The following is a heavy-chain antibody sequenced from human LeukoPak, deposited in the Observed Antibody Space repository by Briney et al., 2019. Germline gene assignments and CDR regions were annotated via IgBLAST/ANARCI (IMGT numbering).Heavy chain of an antibody. V-gene: IGHV3-21*01. Sequence: GGSLRLSCAASGFSLTSSAMNWVRQAPGKGLEWVSSINSVSSHIYYANSVRGRFTISRDNAKNSLYLQMSSLTAEDTAVYYCTRDPTYYLRYGYFDFWGQGVLVTVSS. CDR3: TRDPTYYLRYGYFDF. CDR1: GFSLTSSA. CDR2: INSVSSHI. D-gene: IGHD3-9*01. J-gene: IGHJ4*02.